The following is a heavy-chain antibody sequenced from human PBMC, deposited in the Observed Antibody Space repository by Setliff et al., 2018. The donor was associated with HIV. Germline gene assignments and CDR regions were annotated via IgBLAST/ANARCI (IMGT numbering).Heavy chain of an antibody. V-gene: IGHV1-18*01. CDR3: ARGKTWLLFLDY. J-gene: IGHJ4*02. CDR2: INTHSGYT. Sequence: ASVKVSCKASGYTFNNYGSSWVRQAPGQGLEWMGWINTHSGYTNYAQNVQGRVTVTMDTPTSTAYMELRSLKSDDTAVYYCARGKTWLLFLDYWGQGTLVTVSS. CDR1: GYTFNNYG. D-gene: IGHD5-12*01.